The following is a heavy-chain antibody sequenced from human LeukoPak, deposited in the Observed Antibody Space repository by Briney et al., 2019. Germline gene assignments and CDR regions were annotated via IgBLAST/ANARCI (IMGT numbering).Heavy chain of an antibody. V-gene: IGHV3-23*01. CDR3: AKDGLWVDRNYYYGMDV. Sequence: PGGSLRLSCAASGFTFSSYAMSWVRQAPGKGLEWVSLISGSYSTYYADSVKGRFTISRDNSKNTLYLQMNSLRAEDTAVYYCAKDGLWVDRNYYYGMDVWGHGTTVTVSS. D-gene: IGHD3-16*01. J-gene: IGHJ6*02. CDR1: GFTFSSYA. CDR2: ISGSYST.